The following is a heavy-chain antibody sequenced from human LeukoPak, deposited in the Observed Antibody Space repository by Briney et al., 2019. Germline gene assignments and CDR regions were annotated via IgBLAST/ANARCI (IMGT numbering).Heavy chain of an antibody. V-gene: IGHV4-59*08. CDR1: GGSISSYY. J-gene: IGHJ4*02. Sequence: SETLSLTCTVSGGSISSYYWSWIRQPPGKGLDWIGYIYYSGSTNYNPSLKSRVTISVDTSKNQFSLKLSSVTAADTAVYYCARATMVRGVIIRGYFDYWGQGTLVTVSS. CDR3: ARATMVRGVIIRGYFDY. D-gene: IGHD3-10*01. CDR2: IYYSGST.